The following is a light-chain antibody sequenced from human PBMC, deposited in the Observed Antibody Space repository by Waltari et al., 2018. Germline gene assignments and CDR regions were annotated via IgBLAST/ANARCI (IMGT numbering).Light chain of an antibody. CDR3: MRYLCLLGT. J-gene: IGKJ1*01. Sequence: WYQQKPGQAPRLLCYVASTRATGIPDRFSGSGSGTDFTLNITRVEAEDFGVYDCMRYLCLLGTFGQGTKVEIK. V-gene: IGKV3-20*01. CDR2: VAS.